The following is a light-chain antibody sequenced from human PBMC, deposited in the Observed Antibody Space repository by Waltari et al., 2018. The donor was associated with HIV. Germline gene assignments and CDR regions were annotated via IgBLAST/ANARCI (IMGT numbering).Light chain of an antibody. J-gene: IGKJ4*01. V-gene: IGKV4-1*01. Sequence: DIVMTQSPDSLAVSLGERATINCRSSRTVLSNSDNRNYLAWYQQKSGQSPNVLIYWASTRQSGVPARFSASGSGTNCSLTISSLQAADVAVYYCQQYYTVRPTFGGGTKVEIK. CDR3: QQYYTVRPT. CDR2: WAS. CDR1: RTVLSNSDNRNY.